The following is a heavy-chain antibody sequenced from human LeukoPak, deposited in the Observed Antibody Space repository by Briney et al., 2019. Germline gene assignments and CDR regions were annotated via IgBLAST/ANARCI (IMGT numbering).Heavy chain of an antibody. Sequence: SETLSLTCTVSGGSISSYYWSWIRQPAGKGLEWIGRIYTSGSTNYTPSLKSRVTMSVDTSKNQFSLKLSSVTAADTAVYYCARSYSGSYYRGQYYFDYWGQGTLVTVSS. CDR2: IYTSGST. J-gene: IGHJ4*02. V-gene: IGHV4-4*07. CDR3: ARSYSGSYYRGQYYFDY. CDR1: GGSISSYY. D-gene: IGHD1-26*01.